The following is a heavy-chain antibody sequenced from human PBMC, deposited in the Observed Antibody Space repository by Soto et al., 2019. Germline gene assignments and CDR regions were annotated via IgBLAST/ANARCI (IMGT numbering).Heavy chain of an antibody. V-gene: IGHV3-23*01. CDR1: GFTFSSYA. CDR3: AKEGGEYSGYAAPLDY. D-gene: IGHD5-12*01. CDR2: ISGSGGST. J-gene: IGHJ4*02. Sequence: RGSLRLSCAASGFTFSSYAMSWVRQAPGKGLEWVSAISGSGGSTYYADSVKGRFTISRDNSKNTLYLQMNSLRAEDTAVYYCAKEGGEYSGYAAPLDYWGQGTLVTVSS.